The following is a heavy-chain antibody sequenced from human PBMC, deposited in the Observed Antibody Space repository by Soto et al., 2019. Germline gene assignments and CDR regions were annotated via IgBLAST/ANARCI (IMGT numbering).Heavy chain of an antibody. Sequence: EVQLVESGGGLVQPGGSLRLSCAASGFTVSSNYMSWVRQAPGKGLEWVSVIYSGGSTYYADSVKGRFTISRDNSKNTLYLQMNCLRAEDTAVYYCARDPRYQWLGAFDIWGQGTMVTVSS. CDR1: GFTVSSNY. CDR2: IYSGGST. D-gene: IGHD3-22*01. V-gene: IGHV3-66*01. CDR3: ARDPRYQWLGAFDI. J-gene: IGHJ3*02.